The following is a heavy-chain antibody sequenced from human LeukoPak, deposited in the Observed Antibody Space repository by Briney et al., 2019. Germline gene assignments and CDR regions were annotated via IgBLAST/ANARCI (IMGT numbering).Heavy chain of an antibody. D-gene: IGHD3-16*01. CDR2: IIPIFGTT. Sequence: SVKDSCKASGGTFNSYAISWVRQAPGQGLEWMGGIIPIFGTTNYARKFRGRVTLTADKSTRTAYMELSSLRSEDTAVYYCARDNDSRDPPHFDYWGQGTLVTVSS. J-gene: IGHJ4*02. CDR3: ARDNDSRDPPHFDY. V-gene: IGHV1-69*06. CDR1: GGTFNSYA.